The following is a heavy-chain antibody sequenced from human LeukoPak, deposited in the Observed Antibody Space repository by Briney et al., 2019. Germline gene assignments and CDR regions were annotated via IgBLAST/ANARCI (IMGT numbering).Heavy chain of an antibody. CDR3: AKDRHSPGMDYYFDY. D-gene: IGHD3/OR15-3a*01. Sequence: PGGSLRLSCAASGFTFDDYAMHWVRQAPGKGLEWVSGISWNSGSIGYADSVKGRFTISRDNAKNSLYLQMNSLGAEDTALYYCAKDRHSPGMDYYFDYWGQGTLVTVSS. J-gene: IGHJ4*02. CDR2: ISWNSGSI. V-gene: IGHV3-9*01. CDR1: GFTFDDYA.